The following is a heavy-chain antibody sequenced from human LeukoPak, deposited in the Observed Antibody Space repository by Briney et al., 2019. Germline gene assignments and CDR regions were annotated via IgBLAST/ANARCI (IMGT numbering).Heavy chain of an antibody. D-gene: IGHD5-24*01. J-gene: IGHJ4*02. CDR2: IRSDGSTT. V-gene: IGHV3-74*01. Sequence: PGGSLRLSCADSGFSFSAFWMHWVRQVPGKGLVWVSRIRSDGSTTDYADSVKGRFTISRDNARNTLYLQMNSLRVEDTAVYYCTRDWRKMASDHWGQGTLVTVSS. CDR3: TRDWRKMASDH. CDR1: GFSFSAFW.